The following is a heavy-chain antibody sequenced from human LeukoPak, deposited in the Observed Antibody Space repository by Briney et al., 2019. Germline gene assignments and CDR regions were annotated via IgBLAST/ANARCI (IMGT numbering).Heavy chain of an antibody. CDR3: ASHKGF. CDR1: GGSISNNY. CDR2: IYYSGST. Sequence: SETLSLTCTVSGGSISNNYWSWFRQPPGKGLEWIGYIYYSGSTNYNPSLKSRVTISVDTSKSQFSLKLSSVTAAGTAVYYCASHKGFWGQGTLVTVSS. J-gene: IGHJ4*02. V-gene: IGHV4-59*01.